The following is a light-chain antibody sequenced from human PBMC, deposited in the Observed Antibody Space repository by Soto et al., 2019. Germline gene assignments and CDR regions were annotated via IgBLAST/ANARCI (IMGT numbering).Light chain of an antibody. CDR1: QSVNNF. J-gene: IGKJ3*01. CDR3: QQRSSWPAT. V-gene: IGKV3-11*01. Sequence: EVMMMQFPDTVSVTPGETVTLSCGASQSVNNFLAWDQQKPGQAPRLLIFDASYRATGIPGRFSGSGSGTDFTLTISSLEPEDFAVYYCQQRSSWPATFGPGTKVDIK. CDR2: DAS.